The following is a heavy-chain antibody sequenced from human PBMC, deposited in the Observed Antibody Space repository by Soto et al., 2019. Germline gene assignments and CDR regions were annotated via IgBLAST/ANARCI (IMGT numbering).Heavy chain of an antibody. V-gene: IGHV3-33*01. CDR2: IWYDGSKT. Sequence: QVQLVQSGGGVVQPGRSLRLSCATSGFTFSNYGMHWVRQAPGKGLEWVAFIWYDGSKTYYADSVKGRFTISRDDSKNKLYLQMSSLRAEDAAVYYCARWLHHRFDYWGQGTLVTVSS. CDR3: ARWLHHRFDY. J-gene: IGHJ4*02. CDR1: GFTFSNYG. D-gene: IGHD5-12*01.